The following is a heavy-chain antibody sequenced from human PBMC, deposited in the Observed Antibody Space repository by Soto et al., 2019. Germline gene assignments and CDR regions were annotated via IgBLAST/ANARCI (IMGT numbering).Heavy chain of an antibody. Sequence: PGGSLRLSCAASGFTFSSYAMSWVRQAPGKGLEWVSAISGSGGSTYYADSVKGRFTISRDNSKNTLYLQMNSLRAEDTAVYYCAIHGYCSGGSCYFGYYYYYMDVWGKGTTVTVSS. CDR2: ISGSGGST. CDR1: GFTFSSYA. D-gene: IGHD2-15*01. J-gene: IGHJ6*03. V-gene: IGHV3-23*01. CDR3: AIHGYCSGGSCYFGYYYYYMDV.